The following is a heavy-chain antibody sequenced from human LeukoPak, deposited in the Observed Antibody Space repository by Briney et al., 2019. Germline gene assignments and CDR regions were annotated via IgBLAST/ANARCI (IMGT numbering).Heavy chain of an antibody. CDR3: AREVHSTRHFDY. D-gene: IGHD6-13*01. Sequence: GASVKVSCKASGYTFIGYYIHWVRQAPGQGLEWMGWINSNSGDTTYAQTFQGRVTMTRDTSISTAYMELSSLKSDDTAVYYCAREVHSTRHFDYWGQGTLVTVSS. J-gene: IGHJ4*02. V-gene: IGHV1-2*02. CDR1: GYTFIGYY. CDR2: INSNSGDT.